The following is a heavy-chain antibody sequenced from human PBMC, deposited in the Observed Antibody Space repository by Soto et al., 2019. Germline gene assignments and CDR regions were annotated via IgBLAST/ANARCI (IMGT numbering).Heavy chain of an antibody. CDR3: KSRLQPLKLLRWTGLGD. Sequence: EVQLVESGGGLVKPGGSLRLSCAASGFTFSNAWMYWFRQAPGKGLEWVGRIKSKADGGTTDYAAPVKGRFAISRDDSNNTLYLQMNSLKTEDTAVYYCKSRLQPLKLLRWTGLGDWGQGTLVTVSS. D-gene: IGHD4-17*01. J-gene: IGHJ4*02. CDR2: IKSKADGGTT. V-gene: IGHV3-15*01. CDR1: GFTFSNAW.